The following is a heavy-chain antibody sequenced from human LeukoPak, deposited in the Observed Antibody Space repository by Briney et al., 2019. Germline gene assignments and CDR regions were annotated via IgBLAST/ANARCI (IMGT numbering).Heavy chain of an antibody. V-gene: IGHV1-69*02. CDR1: GGTFSSYT. Sequence: GASVKVSCKASGGTFSSYTISWVRQAPGQGLEWMGRIIPILGIANYAQKFQGRVTITADKSTSTAYMELSSLRSEDTAVYYCASALYCSGGSCYSNYWGQGTLVTVSS. CDR3: ASALYCSGGSCYSNY. CDR2: IIPILGIA. D-gene: IGHD2-15*01. J-gene: IGHJ4*02.